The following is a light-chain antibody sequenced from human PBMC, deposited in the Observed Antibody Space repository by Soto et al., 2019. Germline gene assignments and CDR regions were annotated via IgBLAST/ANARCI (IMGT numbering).Light chain of an antibody. CDR1: QSISSY. CDR3: QQSYSTFVT. V-gene: IGKV1-39*01. J-gene: IGKJ2*01. CDR2: AAS. Sequence: DIQMTQSPSSLSASVGDRVTITCRASQSISSYLNWYQQKPGKAPKLLIYAASSLQSGVPSRFSGSGSGTDFPLTISSLQHEDFATYYWQQSYSTFVTFGQGTKLEIK.